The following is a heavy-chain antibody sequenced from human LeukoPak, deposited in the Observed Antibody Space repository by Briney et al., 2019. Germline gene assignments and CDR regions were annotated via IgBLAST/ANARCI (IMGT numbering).Heavy chain of an antibody. CDR1: GYSISSGYY. V-gene: IGHV4-38-2*02. CDR3: ASSGWYESTDY. CDR2: IYHSGST. Sequence: NTSETLSLTCTVSGYSISSGYYWGWIRQPPGKGLEWIGSIYHSGSTYYNPSLKSRVTISVDTSKNQFSLKLSSVTAADTAVYYCASSGWYESTDYWGQGTLVTVSS. J-gene: IGHJ4*02. D-gene: IGHD6-19*01.